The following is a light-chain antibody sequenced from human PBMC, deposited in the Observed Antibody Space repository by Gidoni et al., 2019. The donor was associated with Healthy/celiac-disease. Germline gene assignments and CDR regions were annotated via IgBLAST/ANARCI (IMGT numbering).Light chain of an antibody. CDR2: YTS. Sequence: DIQLTQSPSFLSASVGDRVTITGRASQGISSDLAWYQQKPGKAPRLLSYYTSTLQTGLPSSFSGSGSGTDFTLTISSLQPEDFATYYCQQYKAYPWTFGQGTKVEFK. V-gene: IGKV1-9*01. CDR1: QGISSD. J-gene: IGKJ1*01. CDR3: QQYKAYPWT.